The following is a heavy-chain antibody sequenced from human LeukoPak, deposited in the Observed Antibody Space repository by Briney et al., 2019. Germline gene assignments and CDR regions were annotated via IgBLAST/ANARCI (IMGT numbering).Heavy chain of an antibody. J-gene: IGHJ6*03. Sequence: SETLSLTCTVSGYSISSGYYWGWIRQPPGKWLEWIGSIYHSGSTYYNPSLKSRVTISVDTSKNQFSLKLSSVTAADTAVYYCAGAAAPYYYYYYMDVWGKGTTVTVSS. CDR2: IYHSGST. CDR1: GYSISSGYY. D-gene: IGHD6-13*01. CDR3: AGAAAPYYYYYYMDV. V-gene: IGHV4-38-2*02.